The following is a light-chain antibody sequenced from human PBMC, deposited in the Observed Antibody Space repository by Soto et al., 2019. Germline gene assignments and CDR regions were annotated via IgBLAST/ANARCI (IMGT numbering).Light chain of an antibody. CDR2: GAS. CDR3: QQYYSTPLT. V-gene: IGKV3-15*01. Sequence: EIVMPQSPATLSVSPGERATFSCRASQSVSSNLAWYQQKPGQAPRLLIYGASIRATGIPARFSGSGSGTDFTLTISSLQAEDVAVYYCQQYYSTPLTFGGGTKVDIK. J-gene: IGKJ4*01. CDR1: QSVSSN.